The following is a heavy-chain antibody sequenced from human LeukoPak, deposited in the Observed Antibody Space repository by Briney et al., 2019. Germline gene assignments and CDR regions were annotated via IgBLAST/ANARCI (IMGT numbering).Heavy chain of an antibody. J-gene: IGHJ6*03. CDR2: ISYSGST. D-gene: IGHD6-13*01. Sequence: SETLSLTCTVSGGSISSHYWSWIRQPPGKGLEWIGCISYSGSTNYNPSLNSRVIISVDTSKNHFSLKLSSVTAADTAVYYCARGTIAADDYYYMDVWGKGTTVTISS. V-gene: IGHV4-59*08. CDR3: ARGTIAADDYYYMDV. CDR1: GGSISSHY.